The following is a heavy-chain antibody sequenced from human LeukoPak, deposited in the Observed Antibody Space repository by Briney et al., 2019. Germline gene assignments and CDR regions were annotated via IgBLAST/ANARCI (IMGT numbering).Heavy chain of an antibody. CDR2: IGAGGTFT. Sequence: GGSLRLSCTASGFTFSSYAMNWVRQAPGKGLEWVSGIGAGGTFTYYADSVKGRFTIFRDNSRNTLYLQMNSLRADDTAVYYCAKDLDYTTYGYYLDYWGRGTLVTVSS. CDR3: AKDLDYTTYGYYLDY. V-gene: IGHV3-23*01. D-gene: IGHD4-11*01. J-gene: IGHJ4*02. CDR1: GFTFSSYA.